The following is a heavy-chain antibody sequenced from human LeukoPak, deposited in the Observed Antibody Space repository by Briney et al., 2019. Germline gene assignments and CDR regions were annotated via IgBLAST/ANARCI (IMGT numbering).Heavy chain of an antibody. Sequence: PGGSLRLSCAASGFTFSSYGMHWVRQPPGKGLEWIGEINDGGDTNYNPSLKSRVTMSVDTSKNQFSLKLRSVTAADTAVYYCARGLGWKVATMGLFFMDVWGEGTTVTVSS. D-gene: IGHD5-24*01. CDR2: INDGGDT. CDR3: ARGLGWKVATMGLFFMDV. V-gene: IGHV4-34*01. CDR1: GFTFSSYG. J-gene: IGHJ6*03.